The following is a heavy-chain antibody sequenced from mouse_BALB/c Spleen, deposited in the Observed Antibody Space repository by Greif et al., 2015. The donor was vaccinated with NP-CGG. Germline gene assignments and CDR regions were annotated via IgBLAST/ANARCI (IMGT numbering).Heavy chain of an antibody. CDR3: ARSHRYDAFDY. J-gene: IGHJ2*01. Sequence: LVESGGGLVQPGGSRKLSCAASGFTFSSFGMHWVRQAPEKGLEWVAYISSGSSTIYYAGTVKGRFTISRDNPKNXLFLQMTGLRSEDTAMYYCARSHRYDAFDYWGQGTTLTVSS. D-gene: IGHD2-14*01. CDR2: ISSGSSTI. V-gene: IGHV5-17*02. CDR1: GFTFSSFG.